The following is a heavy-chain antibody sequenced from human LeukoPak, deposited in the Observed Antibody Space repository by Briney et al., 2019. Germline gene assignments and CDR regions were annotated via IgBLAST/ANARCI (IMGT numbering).Heavy chain of an antibody. CDR2: IYTGGDT. CDR1: GFSVSNKY. CDR3: AKDRGYCSGGGCYRFDC. D-gene: IGHD2-15*01. V-gene: IGHV3-53*01. Sequence: PGGSLRLSCAASGFSVSNKYMSWVRQAPGKGLEWVSVIYTGGDTYYADSVRGRFTISRDNSRNTLSLQMNTLRAEDTAVYYCAKDRGYCSGGGCYRFDCWGQGTLVTVSS. J-gene: IGHJ4*02.